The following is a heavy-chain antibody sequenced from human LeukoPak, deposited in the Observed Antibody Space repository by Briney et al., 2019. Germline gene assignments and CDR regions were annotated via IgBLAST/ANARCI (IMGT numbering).Heavy chain of an antibody. Sequence: GGSLRLSCAASGFTFSSYEMNWVRQAPGKGLEWVSYISSGSTIYDADSVKGRFTISRDNAKNSLYLQMNSLRAEDTAVYYCARESIAVPRAPFDYWGQGTLVTVSS. J-gene: IGHJ4*02. CDR2: ISSGSTI. V-gene: IGHV3-48*03. CDR1: GFTFSSYE. CDR3: ARESIAVPRAPFDY. D-gene: IGHD6-19*01.